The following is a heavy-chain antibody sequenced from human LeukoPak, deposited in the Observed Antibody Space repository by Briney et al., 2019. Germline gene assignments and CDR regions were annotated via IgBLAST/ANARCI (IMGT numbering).Heavy chain of an antibody. Sequence: GGSLRLSCAASGFTFSSYGMHWVRQAPGKGLEWVGVIWSDGSNDYYADSVRGRFTISRDNSKNTLDLHMNSLRAEDTAVYYCARDQNILTGYYLFDYWGQGTLDTVSS. J-gene: IGHJ4*02. CDR1: GFTFSSYG. CDR2: IWSDGSND. D-gene: IGHD3-9*01. CDR3: ARDQNILTGYYLFDY. V-gene: IGHV3-33*01.